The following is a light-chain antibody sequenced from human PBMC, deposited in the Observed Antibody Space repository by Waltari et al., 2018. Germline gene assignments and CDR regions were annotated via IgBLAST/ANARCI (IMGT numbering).Light chain of an antibody. J-gene: IGLJ1*01. CDR3: SSYTSIIPPFL. Sequence: QSALTQPASVSGSPGQSITISCTRSSSDLGGYSFVSWYQQHPGKAPKLMIDDVSHRPSGVSNRCSGSKSGNTASLTISGLQPEDEADYYCSSYTSIIPPFLFGTGTKVTVL. V-gene: IGLV2-14*01. CDR2: DVS. CDR1: SSDLGGYSF.